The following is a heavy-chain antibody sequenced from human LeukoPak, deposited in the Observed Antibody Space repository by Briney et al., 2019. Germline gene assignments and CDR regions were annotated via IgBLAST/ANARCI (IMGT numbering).Heavy chain of an antibody. J-gene: IGHJ5*02. CDR3: ARVDGSCSGGSCPSGNWFDP. CDR2: IHTSGST. V-gene: IGHV4-4*07. CDR1: DDSITIYY. D-gene: IGHD2-15*01. Sequence: SETLSLTCSVSDDSITIYYWSWIRQPAGKGLEWIGRIHTSGSTNYNPSLKSRVTMSVDTSKNQFSLKLNSVTAADTAVYYCARVDGSCSGGSCPSGNWFDPWGQGTLVTVSS.